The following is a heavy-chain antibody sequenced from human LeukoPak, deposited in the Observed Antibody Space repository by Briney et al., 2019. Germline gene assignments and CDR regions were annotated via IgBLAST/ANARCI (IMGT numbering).Heavy chain of an antibody. J-gene: IGHJ6*02. Sequence: PGGSLRLSCAASGSTFSSHTMNWVRQAPGKGLEWVAFIRYDGSNKYYADSVKGRFTISRDNSKNTLYLQMNSLRAEDTAVYYCAKDVGGDVGYSGYATENGMDVWGQGTTVTVSS. CDR3: AKDVGGDVGYSGYATENGMDV. CDR1: GSTFSSHT. D-gene: IGHD5-12*01. CDR2: IRYDGSNK. V-gene: IGHV3-30*02.